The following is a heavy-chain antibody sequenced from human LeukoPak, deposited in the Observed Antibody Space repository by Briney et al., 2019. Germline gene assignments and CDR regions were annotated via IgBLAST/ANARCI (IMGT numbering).Heavy chain of an antibody. V-gene: IGHV4-59*01. J-gene: IGHJ4*02. Sequence: PSKTLSITSAAAGGSISNYYWNLIRQPPGKRVGWVGYIYYTGSTNYNPSLKSRVTMSVDTSKNQFSLNLKSVTPEDTAVYYCARNLIPEQLVLNFWGQGTLVTVSS. CDR2: IYYTGST. CDR3: ARNLIPEQLVLNF. CDR1: GGSISNYY. D-gene: IGHD6-13*01.